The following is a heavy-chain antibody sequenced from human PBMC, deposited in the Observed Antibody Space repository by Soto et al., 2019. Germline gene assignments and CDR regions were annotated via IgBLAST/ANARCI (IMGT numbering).Heavy chain of an antibody. CDR1: GGSVSSGSYY. CDR3: ARGIERWYPGRYYYGMAV. V-gene: IGHV4-61*01. CDR2: IYYSGRP. D-gene: IGHD6-13*01. Sequence: QVQLQESGPGLVKPSETLSLTCTVSGGSVSSGSYYWSWIRQPPGKGLGWIGYIYYSGRPNYTPHTKCRVTISVDPSKIQSSLKLSPATPPATPVYNCARGIERWYPGRYYYGMAVWGQGTTVTVSS. J-gene: IGHJ6*02.